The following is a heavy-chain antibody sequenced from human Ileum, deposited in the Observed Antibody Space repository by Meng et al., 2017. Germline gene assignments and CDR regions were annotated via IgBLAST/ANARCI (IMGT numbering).Heavy chain of an antibody. CDR1: GFAVSNNY. J-gene: IGHJ4*02. CDR3: AKDPGHNLGTYYGDY. D-gene: IGHD3-10*01. Sequence: GESLKISCAASGFAVSNNYMSWVRQAPGKGLEWVSVIHSGGNTYYADSVKGRFTISRDNSKNTLYLQMNSLRDDDTAVYYCAKDPGHNLGTYYGDYWGQGTLVTVSS. V-gene: IGHV3-66*02. CDR2: IHSGGNT.